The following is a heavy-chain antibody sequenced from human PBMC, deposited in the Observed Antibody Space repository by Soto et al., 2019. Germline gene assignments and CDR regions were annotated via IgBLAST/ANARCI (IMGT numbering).Heavy chain of an antibody. V-gene: IGHV3-33*01. Sequence: GGSLRLSCAASGFTFSSYGMHWVRQAPGKGLEWVAVIWYDGSNKYYADSVKGRFTISRDNSKNTLYLQMNSLRAEDTAVYYCAREGVYYDSSGNPPLYGMDVWGQGTTVTVSS. CDR3: AREGVYYDSSGNPPLYGMDV. CDR1: GFTFSSYG. D-gene: IGHD3-22*01. CDR2: IWYDGSNK. J-gene: IGHJ6*02.